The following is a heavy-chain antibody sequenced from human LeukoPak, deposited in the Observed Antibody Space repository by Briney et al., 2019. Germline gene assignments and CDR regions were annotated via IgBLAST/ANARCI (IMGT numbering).Heavy chain of an antibody. D-gene: IGHD1-26*01. V-gene: IGHV4-4*02. CDR3: GRNAAYCIDY. Sequence: SGTLSLTCVVSGYSIRSGYRWSWVRQSPEKGLEWIAEILRDGTTNYNPSLKSRVTISVDTSNNQFSLKLTSVTAADTAMYYCGRNAAYCIDYWGQGTLVTVSS. J-gene: IGHJ4*02. CDR1: GYSIRSGYR. CDR2: ILRDGTT.